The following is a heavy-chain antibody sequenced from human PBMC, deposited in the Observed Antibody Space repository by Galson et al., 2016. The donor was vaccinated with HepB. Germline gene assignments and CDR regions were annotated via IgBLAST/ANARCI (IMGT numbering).Heavy chain of an antibody. CDR2: IIPAFGTP. J-gene: IGHJ3*01. V-gene: IGHV1-69*13. CDR3: ARAVWNSFSV. D-gene: IGHD1-1*01. CDR1: GATFSGYD. Sequence: SVKVSCKASGATFSGYDLNWVRQAPGQGLEWMGGIIPAFGTPKYAQKFQGRVTIAADDSASTISLDLSSLRPDDTAIYYCARAVWNSFSVWGKGTVVTVSS.